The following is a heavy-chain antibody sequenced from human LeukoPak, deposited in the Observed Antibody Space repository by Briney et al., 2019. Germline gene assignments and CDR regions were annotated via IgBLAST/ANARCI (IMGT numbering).Heavy chain of an antibody. D-gene: IGHD6-19*01. CDR3: AKGSSSGWGYYYYMDV. Sequence: GASVKVSCKASGYTFTSYGISWVRQAPGQGLEWMGWISTYNGNTNYAQKLQGRVTMTTDTSTSIAYMELRSLRSDDTAVYYCAKGSSSGWGYYYYMDVWGKGTTVTVSS. CDR1: GYTFTSYG. J-gene: IGHJ6*03. V-gene: IGHV1-18*01. CDR2: ISTYNGNT.